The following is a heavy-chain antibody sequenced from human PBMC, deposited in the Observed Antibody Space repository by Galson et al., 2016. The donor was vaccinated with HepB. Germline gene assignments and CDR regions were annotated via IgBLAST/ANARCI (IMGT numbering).Heavy chain of an antibody. J-gene: IGHJ4*02. D-gene: IGHD6-13*01. CDR3: TRGTLGNTAGMAFDY. Sequence: TLSLTCSVSGVSISTDYWWSWVRQSPGEGFEWIGEVYQTGTAHYNPSFTRRATISVDTSKNQISLSLASVTAADTAIYYCTRGTLGNTAGMAFDYWGQGTLVSVSS. CDR1: GVSISTDYW. V-gene: IGHV4-4*02. CDR2: VYQTGTA.